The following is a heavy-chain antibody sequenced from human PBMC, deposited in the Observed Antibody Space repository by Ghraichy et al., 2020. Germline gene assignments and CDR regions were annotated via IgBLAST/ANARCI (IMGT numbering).Heavy chain of an antibody. J-gene: IGHJ4*02. CDR2: IWYDGSNK. CDR1: RVTFRNYG. D-gene: IGHD4-17*01. CDR3: VRDKNKFGDYRFGV. Sequence: SLNISCTMSRVTFRNYGFNWVRQAPGKGLEWVGVIWYDGSNKYYADSVKGRFTISRDNSKNTLYLQMNRLRAEDTATYYCVRDKNKFGDYRFGVWRQGAQVIVSS. V-gene: IGHV3-33*01.